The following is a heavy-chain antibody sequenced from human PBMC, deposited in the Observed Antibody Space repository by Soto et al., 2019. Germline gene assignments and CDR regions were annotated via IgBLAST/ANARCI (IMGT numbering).Heavy chain of an antibody. CDR2: INWNGGST. CDR3: AKGRGALTVVSNWFDP. D-gene: IGHD3-22*01. Sequence: EVQLVESGGGLVQPGGSLRLSCAAFGFTFEDSAMHWIRQAPGKGLEWVSGINWNGGSTVYADSVKGRFTISRDNANTSLHLEMNSLKTEDTALYYCAKGRGALTVVSNWFDPWGQGTLVTVSS. J-gene: IGHJ5*02. CDR1: GFTFEDSA. V-gene: IGHV3-9*01.